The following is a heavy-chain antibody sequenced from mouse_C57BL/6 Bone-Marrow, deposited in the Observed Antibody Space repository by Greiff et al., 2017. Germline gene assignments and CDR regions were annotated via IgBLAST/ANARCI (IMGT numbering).Heavy chain of an antibody. CDR3: ARVISTVVAPYYYAMEY. Sequence: QVQLQQPGAELVMPGASVKLSCKASGYTFTSYWMHWVKQRPGQGLEWIGNIDPSDSYTNYNQKLKGKSTLTVDKSSSTAYMQLSSLTSADSAVYYCARVISTVVAPYYYAMEYWGKGTSVTVSS. D-gene: IGHD1-1*01. J-gene: IGHJ4*01. V-gene: IGHV1-69*01. CDR1: GYTFTSYW. CDR2: IDPSDSYT.